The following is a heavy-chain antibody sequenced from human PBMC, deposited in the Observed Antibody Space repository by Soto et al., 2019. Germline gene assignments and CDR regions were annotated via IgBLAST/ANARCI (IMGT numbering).Heavy chain of an antibody. CDR1: GYSFTGYY. Sequence: HEHLVQSGAEGKRPGASLKVSCKASGYSFTGYYIHWVRQAPGQGLEWMGWINPDSGATNYAQNFQGRVTLTSDTSISTASMDLTSLTSDDTAVYYCARGDYGTGGYPFPYFDYWGQRTLVIVSS. CDR2: INPDSGAT. D-gene: IGHD2-8*02. J-gene: IGHJ4*02. CDR3: ARGDYGTGGYPFPYFDY. V-gene: IGHV1-2*02.